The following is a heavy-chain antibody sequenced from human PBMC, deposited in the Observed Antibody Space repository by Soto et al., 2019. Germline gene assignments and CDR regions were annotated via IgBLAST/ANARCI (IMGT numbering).Heavy chain of an antibody. CDR3: ANGLAAEIGWYYGMDV. D-gene: IGHD6-13*01. CDR2: ISYDGSNK. CDR1: GFTFSSYG. V-gene: IGHV3-30*18. J-gene: IGHJ6*02. Sequence: GGSLRLSCAASGFTFSSYGMHWVRQAPGKGLEWVAVISYDGSNKYYADSVKGRFTISRDNSKNTLYLQMNSLRAEDTAVYYCANGLAAEIGWYYGMDVWGQGTTVTVSS.